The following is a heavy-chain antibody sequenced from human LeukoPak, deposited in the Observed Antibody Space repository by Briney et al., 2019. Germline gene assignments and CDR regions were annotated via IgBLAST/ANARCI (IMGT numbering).Heavy chain of an antibody. D-gene: IGHD3-16*02. V-gene: IGHV4-39*01. CDR2: MYYSGNT. J-gene: IGHJ4*02. CDR3: ARTLGWASSRYPFDG. CDR1: GGSISSSNYY. Sequence: SETLSLACTVSGGSISSSNYYWGWMRQPPGKGLEWIGSMYYSGNTDYNPSLKSRVTISVDTSKNQFSLKVNSVTAADTAVYYCARTLGWASSRYPFDGWGQGTLVTVSS.